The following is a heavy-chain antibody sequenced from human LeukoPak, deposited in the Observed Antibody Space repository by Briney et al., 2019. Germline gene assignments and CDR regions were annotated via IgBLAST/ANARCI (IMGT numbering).Heavy chain of an antibody. CDR3: AKDPNGDYIGTFDI. CDR1: QFKFNNYG. Sequence: GGSLRLSCATSQFKFNNYGMTWVRQAPGKGLEWVSSITGSGSRTQYADSVQGRFTISRDNSKNTLYLQMNSLRAEDTAVYYCAKDPNGDYIGTFDIWGQGTIVTVSS. CDR2: ITGSGSRT. V-gene: IGHV3-23*01. J-gene: IGHJ3*02. D-gene: IGHD4-17*01.